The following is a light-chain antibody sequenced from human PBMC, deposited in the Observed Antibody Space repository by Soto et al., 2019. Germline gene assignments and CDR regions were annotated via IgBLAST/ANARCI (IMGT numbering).Light chain of an antibody. J-gene: IGLJ2*01. CDR2: TNN. Sequence: QSVLTQPPSASGTPGQRVTISCSGSSSNIETNYVYWYQHLPGAAPKLLIFTNNQRPSGVPDRFSASKSGTSASLAISGLRSEDEGDYYCAATDDSLGGPVFGGGTKL. CDR3: AATDDSLGGPV. V-gene: IGLV1-47*02. CDR1: SSNIETNY.